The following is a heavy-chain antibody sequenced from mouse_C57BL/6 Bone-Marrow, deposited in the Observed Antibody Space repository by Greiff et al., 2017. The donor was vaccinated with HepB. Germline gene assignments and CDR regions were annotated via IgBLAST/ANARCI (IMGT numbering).Heavy chain of an antibody. CDR3: TTHGLFDY. CDR1: GFNITDDY. J-gene: IGHJ2*01. V-gene: IGHV14-4*01. D-gene: IGHD1-1*02. CDR2: IDPENGDT. Sequence: VQLQQSGAELVRPGASVKLSCTASGFNITDDYMHWVKQRPEQGLEWIGWIDPENGDTEYASKFQGKATITADTSSNTAYLQLSSLTSEDTAVYYCTTHGLFDYWGQGTTLTVSS.